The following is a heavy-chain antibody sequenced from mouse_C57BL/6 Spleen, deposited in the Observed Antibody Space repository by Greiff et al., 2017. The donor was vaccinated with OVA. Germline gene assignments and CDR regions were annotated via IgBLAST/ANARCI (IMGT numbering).Heavy chain of an antibody. J-gene: IGHJ3*01. V-gene: IGHV1-81*01. Sequence: VQLQQSGAELARPGASVTLSCKASGYTFTSYGISWVKQRPGQGLEWIGELYPRSGNTYYNEKFKGKATLTADNTSSTAYMELRSLTSEDAAVYFCAREDPTGPFAYWGQGTLGTVSA. D-gene: IGHD4-1*02. CDR2: LYPRSGNT. CDR3: AREDPTGPFAY. CDR1: GYTFTSYG.